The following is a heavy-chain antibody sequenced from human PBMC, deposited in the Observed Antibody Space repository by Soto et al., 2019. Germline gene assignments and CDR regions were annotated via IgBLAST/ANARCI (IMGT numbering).Heavy chain of an antibody. CDR3: ARDLARPVRNWFDP. J-gene: IGHJ5*02. CDR2: ISYDGSNK. Sequence: QVQLVESGGGVVQPGRSLRLSCAASGFTFSSYAMHWVRQAPGKGLEWVAVISYDGSNKYYADSVKGRFSISRDNSKNTLYLQMNSLRAEDTAVYYCARDLARPVRNWFDPWGQGTLVTVSS. V-gene: IGHV3-30-3*01. CDR1: GFTFSSYA. D-gene: IGHD6-6*01.